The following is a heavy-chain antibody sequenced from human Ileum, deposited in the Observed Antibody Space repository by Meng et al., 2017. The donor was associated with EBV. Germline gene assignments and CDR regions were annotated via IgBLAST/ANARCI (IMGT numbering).Heavy chain of an antibody. J-gene: IGHJ4*02. D-gene: IGHD2-2*01. CDR3: ARTGCSSSSCYDY. Sequence: QVPLVQSGAEAKKPGASVKVFRKASGYSFTTSAMNWVRQAPGQRPEGMGWINAGNGNTKYSEKFQSRVTITRDTAASTAYMELSSLKSEDTAVYYCARTGCSSSSCYDYWGKGTLGTVSS. CDR2: INAGNGNT. CDR1: GYSFTTSA. V-gene: IGHV1-3*01.